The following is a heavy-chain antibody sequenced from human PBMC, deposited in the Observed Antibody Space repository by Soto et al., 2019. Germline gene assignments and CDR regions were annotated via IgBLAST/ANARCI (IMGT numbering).Heavy chain of an antibody. J-gene: IGHJ4*02. D-gene: IGHD1-26*01. CDR1: GGSFSGYY. CDR2: INHSGST. Sequence: SETLSLTCAVYGGSFSGYYWSWIRQPPGKGLEWIGEINHSGSTNYNPSLKSRVTISVDTSKNQFSLKLSSVTAADTAVYYCARGPHLEWEPRHFDYWGQGTLVTVSS. V-gene: IGHV4-34*01. CDR3: ARGPHLEWEPRHFDY.